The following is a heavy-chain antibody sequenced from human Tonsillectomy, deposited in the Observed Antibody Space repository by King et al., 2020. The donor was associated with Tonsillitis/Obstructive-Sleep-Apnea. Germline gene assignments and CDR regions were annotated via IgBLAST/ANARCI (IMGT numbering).Heavy chain of an antibody. CDR3: AKLSSNYVSYYYYMDV. CDR2: ISGSGGST. J-gene: IGHJ6*03. V-gene: IGHV3-23*04. CDR1: GFTFSSYA. Sequence: VQLVESGGGLVQPGGSLRLSCAASGFTFSSYAMSWVRQAPGKGLEWVSAISGSGGSTYYADSVKGRFTISRDNSKNTLYLQMNSLRAEDTAVYYCAKLSSNYVSYYYYMDVWGEGTTVTVSS. D-gene: IGHD4-11*01.